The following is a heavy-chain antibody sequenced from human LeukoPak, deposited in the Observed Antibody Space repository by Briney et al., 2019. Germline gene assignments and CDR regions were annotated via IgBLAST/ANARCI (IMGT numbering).Heavy chain of an antibody. CDR3: TTVYFYDSRGYLVLGY. J-gene: IGHJ4*02. CDR1: GFTFSSYS. Sequence: GGSLRLSCAASGFTFSSYSMNWVRQAPGKGLEWVGRIKSKTDGGTTDYAAPVKGRFTISRDDSKNTLYLQMNSLKTEDTAVYYCTTVYFYDSRGYLVLGYWGQGTLVTVSS. V-gene: IGHV3-15*01. CDR2: IKSKTDGGTT. D-gene: IGHD3-22*01.